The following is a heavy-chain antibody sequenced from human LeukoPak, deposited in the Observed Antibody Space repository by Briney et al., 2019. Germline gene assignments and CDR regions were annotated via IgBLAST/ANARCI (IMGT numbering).Heavy chain of an antibody. Sequence: GGSLRLSCAASGFTVSSNYMSWVRQAPGRGLEWVSVIYSGGSTYYADSVKGRFTISRDNSKNTLYLQMNSLRAEDTAVYYCARGPSPAEPPYWGQGTLVTVSS. D-gene: IGHD2-2*01. CDR3: ARGPSPAEPPY. V-gene: IGHV3-66*02. CDR1: GFTVSSNY. J-gene: IGHJ4*02. CDR2: IYSGGST.